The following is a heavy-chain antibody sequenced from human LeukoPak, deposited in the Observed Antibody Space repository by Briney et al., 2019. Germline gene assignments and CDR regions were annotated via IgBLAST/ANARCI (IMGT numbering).Heavy chain of an antibody. Sequence: VASVTVSFTASGYTFTIYYMHWVRQAPGQGLEWMGIINPSGGSTSYAQKFQGRVTMTRDTSTSTVYMELSSLRSEDTAVYYCARADHRSPYYYGMDVWGQGTTVTVSS. CDR3: ARADHRSPYYYGMDV. CDR1: GYTFTIYY. J-gene: IGHJ6*02. D-gene: IGHD2-15*01. V-gene: IGHV1-46*01. CDR2: INPSGGST.